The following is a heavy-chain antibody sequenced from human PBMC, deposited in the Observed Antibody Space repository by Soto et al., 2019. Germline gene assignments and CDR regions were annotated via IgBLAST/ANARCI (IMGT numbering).Heavy chain of an antibody. CDR2: VYYTGNT. D-gene: IGHD1-1*01. V-gene: IGHV4-59*01. J-gene: IGHJ3*02. CDR3: ARDQLGRHNAALEI. CDR1: GGSISGYF. Sequence: SETLSLTCSVSGGSISGYFWSWFRQPPGKGLEWIGYVYYTGNTNYNPSLKSRVTISVDISKNQFSLKLSTVTAADTAVYYCARDQLGRHNAALEIWGQGTMVTVSS.